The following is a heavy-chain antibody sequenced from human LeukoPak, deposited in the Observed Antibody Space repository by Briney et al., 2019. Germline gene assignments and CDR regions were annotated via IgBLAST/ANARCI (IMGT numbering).Heavy chain of an antibody. CDR2: IYYSGGT. J-gene: IGHJ4*02. CDR1: GGSISIYH. CDR3: ARGLSSWDYYFDN. V-gene: IGHV4-59*01. Sequence: SQTLSLTCTVSGGSISIYHWSWIRQPPGKGLEWIGYIYYSGGTNYNPSLKSRVTISIDTSQNQFSLNLSSVTAADTAVYYCARGLSSWDYYFDNWGQRTLVTVSS. D-gene: IGHD6-13*01.